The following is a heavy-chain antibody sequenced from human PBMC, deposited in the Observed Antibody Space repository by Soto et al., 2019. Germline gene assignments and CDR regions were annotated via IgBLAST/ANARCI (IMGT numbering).Heavy chain of an antibody. Sequence: NPSEPLSLTCTVSGGSISSYYWSWIRQPPGKGLEWIGYIYYSGSTNYNPSLKSRVTISVDTSKNQFSLKLSSVTAADTAVYYCVRSTDRDTIAPSDYRGKGSLVTVS. V-gene: IGHV4-59*01. CDR2: IYYSGST. D-gene: IGHD3-10*01. CDR3: VRSTDRDTIAPSDY. J-gene: IGHJ4*02. CDR1: GGSISSYY.